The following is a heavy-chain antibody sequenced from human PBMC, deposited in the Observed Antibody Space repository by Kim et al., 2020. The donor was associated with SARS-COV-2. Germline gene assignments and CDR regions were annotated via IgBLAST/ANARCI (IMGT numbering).Heavy chain of an antibody. CDR1: GFTFSSYG. Sequence: GGSLRLSCAASGFTFSSYGMHWVRQAPGKGLEWVAVISYDGSNKYYADSVKGRFTISRDNSKNTLYLQMNSLRAEDTAVYYCASVRGEGYYGMDVWGQGTTVTVSS. D-gene: IGHD3-10*02. CDR3: ASVRGEGYYGMDV. V-gene: IGHV3-33*05. CDR2: ISYDGSNK. J-gene: IGHJ6*02.